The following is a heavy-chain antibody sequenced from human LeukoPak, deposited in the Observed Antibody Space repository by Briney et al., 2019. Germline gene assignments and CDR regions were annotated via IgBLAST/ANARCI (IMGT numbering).Heavy chain of an antibody. Sequence: SETLSLTCTVSGGSISSSSYYWGWIRQPPGKGLEWIGEINHSGSTNYNPSLKSRVTISVDTSKNQFSLKLSSLTAADTAVYYCARDRKYYYHMDVWGKGTTVTVSS. CDR1: GGSISSSSYY. CDR3: ARDRKYYYHMDV. CDR2: INHSGST. V-gene: IGHV4-39*07. J-gene: IGHJ6*03.